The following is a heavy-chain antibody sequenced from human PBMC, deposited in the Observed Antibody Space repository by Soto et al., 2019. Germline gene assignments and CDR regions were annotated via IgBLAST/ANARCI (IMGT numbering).Heavy chain of an antibody. D-gene: IGHD2-8*01. Sequence: QVQLVQSGAEVKKPGSSVKVSCKASAGTFRSYTISCVRQAPGQRLEWTGRIIPILGIANYAQKFQGRVTITADTARSTAYMDLSSLRSEDTAVYCCAGVPCAGWSCDYWGQGTLVTVSS. CDR3: AGVPCAGWSCDY. V-gene: IGHV1-69*02. CDR2: IIPILGIA. CDR1: AGTFRSYT. J-gene: IGHJ4*02.